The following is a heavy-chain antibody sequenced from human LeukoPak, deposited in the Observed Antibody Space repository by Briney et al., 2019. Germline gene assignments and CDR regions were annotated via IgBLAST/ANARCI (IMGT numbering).Heavy chain of an antibody. Sequence: SVKVSCKASGGTFSSYAISWVRQAPGQGLEWMGGIIPIFGTANYAQKFQGRVTITADESTSTAYMELSSLRSEDTAVYYCARDPYYYDSSGYSDYWGQGTLVTVSS. V-gene: IGHV1-69*13. J-gene: IGHJ4*02. CDR2: IIPIFGTA. CDR3: ARDPYYYDSSGYSDY. D-gene: IGHD3-22*01. CDR1: GGTFSSYA.